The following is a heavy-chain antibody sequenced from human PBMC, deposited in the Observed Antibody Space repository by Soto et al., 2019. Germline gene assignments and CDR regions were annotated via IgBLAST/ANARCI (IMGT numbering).Heavy chain of an antibody. CDR3: ARVSATMVRGVIKGGFDY. J-gene: IGHJ4*02. Sequence: TLSLTCTVSGGSISSGGYYWSWIRQHPGKGLEWIGYIYYSGSTYYNPSLKSRVTISVDTSKNQFSLKLSSVTAADTAVYYCARVSATMVRGVIKGGFDYWGQGTLVTVSS. V-gene: IGHV4-31*03. CDR2: IYYSGST. CDR1: GGSISSGGYY. D-gene: IGHD3-10*01.